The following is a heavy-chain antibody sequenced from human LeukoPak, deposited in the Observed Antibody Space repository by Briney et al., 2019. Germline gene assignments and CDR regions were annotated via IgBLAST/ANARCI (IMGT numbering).Heavy chain of an antibody. D-gene: IGHD6-19*01. CDR2: ISYDGSNK. Sequence: GGSLRLSCAASGFTFSSYAKHWVRQAPGKGLEWVAVISYDGSNKYYADSVKGRFTISRDNSKNTLYLQMNSLRAEDTAVYYCARDRSSGWYVKYYFDYWGQGTLVTVSS. CDR1: GFTFSSYA. J-gene: IGHJ4*02. V-gene: IGHV3-30*04. CDR3: ARDRSSGWYVKYYFDY.